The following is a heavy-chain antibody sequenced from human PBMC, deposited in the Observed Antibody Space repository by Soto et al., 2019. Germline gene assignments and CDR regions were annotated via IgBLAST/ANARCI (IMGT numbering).Heavy chain of an antibody. J-gene: IGHJ1*01. CDR2: IYPSDSDT. D-gene: IGHD4-17*01. CDR1: GYSFASYW. Sequence: PGESLKISCKGSGYSFASYWIVWVRQMPGKGLEWMGLIYPSDSDTRYSPSFQGQVTISADKSINTAYLQWGSLKASDTAMYYCARVYGKYFQHWGQGTPVTVSS. V-gene: IGHV5-51*01. CDR3: ARVYGKYFQH.